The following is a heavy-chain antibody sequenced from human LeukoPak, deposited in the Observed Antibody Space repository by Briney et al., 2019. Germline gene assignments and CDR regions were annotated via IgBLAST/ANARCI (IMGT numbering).Heavy chain of an antibody. V-gene: IGHV3-7*01. CDR2: IKEDGTEQ. D-gene: IGHD3-10*01. CDR3: ARDRVAITMVRGVPLDY. Sequence: PGGSLRLSCAASGFTFSNYWMSWVRQAPGKGLEWVANIKEDGTEQYYVDSVKGRFTISRDNAKNSLYLQMNSLRAEDTAVYYCARDRVAITMVRGVPLDYWGQGTLVTVSS. J-gene: IGHJ4*02. CDR1: GFTFSNYW.